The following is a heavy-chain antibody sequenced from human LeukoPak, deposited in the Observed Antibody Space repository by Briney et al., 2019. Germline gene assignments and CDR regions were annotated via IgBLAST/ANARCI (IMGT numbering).Heavy chain of an antibody. CDR1: GGSISSGSYY. J-gene: IGHJ6*02. Sequence: PSETLSLTCTVSGGSISSGSYYWGWLRQPAGKGLEWIGRIYTSGSTNYNPSLKSRVTISVDTSKNQFSLKLSSVTAADTAVYYCARWTVDPPSKVVSYGMDVWGQGTTFTVSS. CDR3: ARWTVDPPSKVVSYGMDV. D-gene: IGHD2-2*01. V-gene: IGHV4-61*02. CDR2: IYTSGST.